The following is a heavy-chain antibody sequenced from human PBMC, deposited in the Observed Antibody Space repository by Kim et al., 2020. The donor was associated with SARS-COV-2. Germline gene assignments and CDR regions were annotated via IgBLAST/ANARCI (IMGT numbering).Heavy chain of an antibody. Sequence: SVKVSCKASGGTFSSYAISWVRQAPGQGLEWMGGIIPIFGTANYAQKFQGRVTITADESTSTAYMELSSLRSEDTAVYYCARDPNYYDSRPDDYWGQGTLVTVSS. CDR1: GGTFSSYA. CDR2: IIPIFGTA. V-gene: IGHV1-69*13. J-gene: IGHJ4*02. CDR3: ARDPNYYDSRPDDY. D-gene: IGHD3-22*01.